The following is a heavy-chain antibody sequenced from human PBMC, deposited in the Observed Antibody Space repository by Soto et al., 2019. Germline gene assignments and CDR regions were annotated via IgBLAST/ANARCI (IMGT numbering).Heavy chain of an antibody. CDR1: GFTFSSYG. V-gene: IGHV3-30*18. Sequence: GGSLRLSCAASGFTFSSYGMHWVRQAPGKGLEWVAVISYDGSNKYYADSVKGRFTISRDNSKNTLYLQMNSLRAEDTAGYYCAKVSSNWYSGRYYYYEAMDVWGQGTTGTGSS. J-gene: IGHJ6*02. CDR3: AKVSSNWYSGRYYYYEAMDV. D-gene: IGHD6-13*01. CDR2: ISYDGSNK.